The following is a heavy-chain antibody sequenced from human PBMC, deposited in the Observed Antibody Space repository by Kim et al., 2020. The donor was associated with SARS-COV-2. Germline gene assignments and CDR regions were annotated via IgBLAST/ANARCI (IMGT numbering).Heavy chain of an antibody. V-gene: IGHV3-23*01. D-gene: IGHD2-2*02. Sequence: VHGRFTRSRDNSKNTLYLQMNSLRAEDTAVYYCAKCRYQLLYVDDNWFDPWGQGTLVTVSS. CDR3: AKCRYQLLYVDDNWFDP. J-gene: IGHJ5*02.